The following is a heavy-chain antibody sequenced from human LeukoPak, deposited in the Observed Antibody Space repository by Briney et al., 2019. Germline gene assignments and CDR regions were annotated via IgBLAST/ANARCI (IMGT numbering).Heavy chain of an antibody. CDR1: GFTFEDYT. V-gene: IGHV3-43*01. Sequence: GGSLRLSCAASGFTFEDYTMHWVRQAPGKTLEWVSLISWDGTTYYTDCVKGRFTISRDNSKNSLYLQMDTLRTEDTAFYYCVKDLSYESSGHVFDYWGQGTLVTISS. CDR2: ISWDGTT. D-gene: IGHD3-22*01. J-gene: IGHJ4*02. CDR3: VKDLSYESSGHVFDY.